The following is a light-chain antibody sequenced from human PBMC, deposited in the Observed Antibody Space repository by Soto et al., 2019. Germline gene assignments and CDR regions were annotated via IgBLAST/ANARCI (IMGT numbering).Light chain of an antibody. CDR3: LKYGRSPGWT. J-gene: IGKJ1*01. V-gene: IGKV3-20*01. CDR1: QCVSSDF. CDR2: AAS. Sequence: EIVLTQSPGTLSLSPGERATLSCRSSQCVSSDFLAWYQQKPGQAPRLLIYAASSRASGIPDRFSGSGSETVFTLTISRLEPEDFAVYYCLKYGRSPGWTFGQGTKVDI.